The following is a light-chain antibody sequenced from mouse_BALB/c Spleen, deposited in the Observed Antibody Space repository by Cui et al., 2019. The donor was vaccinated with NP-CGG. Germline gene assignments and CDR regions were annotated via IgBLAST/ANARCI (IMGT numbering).Light chain of an antibody. J-gene: IGLJ1*01. CDR3: ALWYSNHWV. V-gene: IGLV1*01. CDR2: GTN. Sequence: QAVVIQESESTTSPGETVTLTCRSSTGAVTTSNYANWVQEKPDHLFTGLIGGTNNRAPGVPARFSGSLIGDKAALTITGAQTEDEAIYFCALWYSNHWVFGGGTKLTVL. CDR1: TGAVTTSNY.